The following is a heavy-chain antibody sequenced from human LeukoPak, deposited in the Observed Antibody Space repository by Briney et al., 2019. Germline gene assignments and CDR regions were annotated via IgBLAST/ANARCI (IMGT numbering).Heavy chain of an antibody. V-gene: IGHV3-66*01. D-gene: IGHD1-26*01. J-gene: IGHJ4*02. CDR2: IYTSGIT. CDR1: GFIVSSNF. Sequence: GGSLRLSCAVSGFIVSSNFMSWVRQAPGKGPEWVSVIYTSGITYYADSVRGRFTISRGNSKNTLYLQMDSLTAEDTAVYYCAREDAGGTYSFDYWGQGTLVTVSS. CDR3: AREDAGGTYSFDY.